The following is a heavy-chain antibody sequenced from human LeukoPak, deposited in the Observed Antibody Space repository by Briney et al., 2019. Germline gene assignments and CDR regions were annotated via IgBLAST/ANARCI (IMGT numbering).Heavy chain of an antibody. V-gene: IGHV1-46*01. D-gene: IGHD6-19*01. CDR1: GYTFTSYY. Sequence: ASVKVSCKAFGYTFTSYYIHWVRQAPGQGLEWMGLINPSGGSTSYAQKFQGRVTMTRDMSTSTVYMELSSLKSEDTAVYYCARDSSGWSGGDYWGQGTLVTVSS. CDR3: ARDSSGWSGGDY. J-gene: IGHJ4*02. CDR2: INPSGGST.